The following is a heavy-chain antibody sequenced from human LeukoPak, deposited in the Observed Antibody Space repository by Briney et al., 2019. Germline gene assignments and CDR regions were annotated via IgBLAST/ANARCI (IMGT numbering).Heavy chain of an antibody. CDR2: INPNSGGT. CDR3: ARVGFGVDRAHGTRRNGKELDY. J-gene: IGHJ4*02. V-gene: IGHV1-2*04. CDR1: GYTFTGYY. D-gene: IGHD3-10*01. Sequence: ASVKVSCKASGYTFTGYYMHWVRQAPGQGLEWMGWINPNSGGTNYAQKFQGWVTMTRDTSISTAYMELSRLRSDDTAVYYCARVGFGVDRAHGTRRNGKELDYWGQGTLVTVSS.